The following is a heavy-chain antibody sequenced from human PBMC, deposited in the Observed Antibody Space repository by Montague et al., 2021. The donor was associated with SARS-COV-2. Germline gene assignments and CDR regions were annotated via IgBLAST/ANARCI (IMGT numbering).Heavy chain of an antibody. CDR1: GTSISTHY. V-gene: IGHV4-59*11. Sequence: SETLSLTCSVSGTSISTHYWAWIRHPPGQGLELIAYIHSSESTNYNPSLQSRVNISMDMSKNQVSLSLTSVTGADTAVYYCARDPNWGAHWGQGNLVTVSS. D-gene: IGHD7-27*01. CDR3: ARDPNWGAH. J-gene: IGHJ4*02. CDR2: IHSSEST.